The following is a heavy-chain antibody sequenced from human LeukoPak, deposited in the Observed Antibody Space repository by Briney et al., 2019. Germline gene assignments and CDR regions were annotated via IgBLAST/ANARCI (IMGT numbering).Heavy chain of an antibody. D-gene: IGHD3-22*01. V-gene: IGHV3-49*04. J-gene: IGHJ4*02. CDR3: KRYYCDGTYDY. CDR2: IRSKAYGGTT. Sequence: GGPLRLSCTTSGFIFGDYAMTWVRQAPGKGLEWVGFIRSKAYGGTTEYAASVKGRFTISRDDSKSIAYLQMNSLKTEDTAVYYCKRYYCDGTYDYWGQGTLVTVSS. CDR1: GFIFGDYA.